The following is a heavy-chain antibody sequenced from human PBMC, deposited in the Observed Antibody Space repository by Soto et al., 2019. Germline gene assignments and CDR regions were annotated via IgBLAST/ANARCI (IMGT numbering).Heavy chain of an antibody. CDR2: IVVGSGNT. V-gene: IGHV1-58*01. Sequence: SVTVSCKASGFTFPSSAVQWVRQARGQRLEWIGWIVVGSGNTNYAQKFQGRVTITADESTSTAYMDLSSLRSEDTAVYYCARDLRLRLMVNDYYYGMDVWGQGTTVTVSS. CDR1: GFTFPSSA. D-gene: IGHD5-12*01. J-gene: IGHJ6*02. CDR3: ARDLRLRLMVNDYYYGMDV.